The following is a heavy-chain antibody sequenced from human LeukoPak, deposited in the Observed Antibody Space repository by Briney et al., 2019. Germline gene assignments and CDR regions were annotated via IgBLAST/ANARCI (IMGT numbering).Heavy chain of an antibody. CDR2: INHGGST. Sequence: PSETLSLTCAVYGGSFSDSYCSWIRQPPGKGLEWIGEINHGGSTNYSPSLKSRVTISVDTSKNQFSLKLSSVTAADTALYYCGYSSGYQYHWGQGTLVTVSS. CDR1: GGSFSDSY. J-gene: IGHJ1*01. V-gene: IGHV4-34*01. D-gene: IGHD3-22*01. CDR3: GYSSGYQYH.